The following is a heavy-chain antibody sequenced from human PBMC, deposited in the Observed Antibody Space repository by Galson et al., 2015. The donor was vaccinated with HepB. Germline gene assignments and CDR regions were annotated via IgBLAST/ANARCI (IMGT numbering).Heavy chain of an antibody. V-gene: IGHV1-69*13. Sequence: SVKVSCKASGGTFSSYAISWVRQAPGQGLEWMGGIIPIFGIANYAQKFQGRVTITADESTSTAYMELSSLRSEDTAVYYCARDGCSGGSCYVAFDYWGQGTLVTVSS. D-gene: IGHD2-15*01. CDR1: GGTFSSYA. J-gene: IGHJ4*02. CDR3: ARDGCSGGSCYVAFDY. CDR2: IIPIFGIA.